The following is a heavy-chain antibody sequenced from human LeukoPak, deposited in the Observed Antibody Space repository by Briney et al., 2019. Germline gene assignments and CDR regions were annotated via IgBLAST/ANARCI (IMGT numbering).Heavy chain of an antibody. CDR2: IYYSGST. D-gene: IGHD2-15*01. V-gene: IGHV4-59*01. Sequence: SETLSLTCTVSGGSISGYYWSWIRQPPGKGLEWIGYIYYSGSTNYNPSLKSRVTISVDTSKNQFSLKLSSVTAADTGGYYCARRLGIGYCSGVSCYYYMDVWGKGTTVTVSS. J-gene: IGHJ6*03. CDR1: GGSISGYY. CDR3: ARRLGIGYCSGVSCYYYMDV.